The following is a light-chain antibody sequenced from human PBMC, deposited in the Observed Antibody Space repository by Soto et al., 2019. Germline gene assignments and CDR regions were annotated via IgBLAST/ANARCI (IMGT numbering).Light chain of an antibody. Sequence: DIQLTQSPSLVSASIGAGVTITCRASQGISRNLAWYQQKPGKAPNFLIYVTSTLQSGVPSRFSGSGSGTEFTLTIDSLQPDDFATYYCQQLNTYPHTFGGGTTVEIK. CDR1: QGISRN. V-gene: IGKV1-9*01. CDR2: VTS. J-gene: IGKJ4*01. CDR3: QQLNTYPHT.